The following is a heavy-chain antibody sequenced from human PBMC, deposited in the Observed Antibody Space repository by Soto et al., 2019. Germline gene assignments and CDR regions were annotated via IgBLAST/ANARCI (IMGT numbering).Heavy chain of an antibody. J-gene: IGHJ6*02. V-gene: IGHV4-59*01. CDR3: ARDHYVYDILTGYGYYYGMDV. CDR2: IFYSGNT. CDR1: GGSISGVD. Sequence: SETLSLTCTVYGGSISGVDWSWIRQPPGKGLEWIGYIFYSGNTNYNPSLKSRVTISVDTSKNQFSLKLRSVTAADTAVYYCARDHYVYDILTGYGYYYGMDVWGQGNTVTVSS. D-gene: IGHD3-9*01.